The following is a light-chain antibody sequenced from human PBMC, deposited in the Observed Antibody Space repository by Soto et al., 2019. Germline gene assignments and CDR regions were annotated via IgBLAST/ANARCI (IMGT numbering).Light chain of an antibody. Sequence: EIVMTQSPATLSVSPGERATLSCRATQGIGTNLAWYQQRPGQAPRLLIYGASTRATSIPDRFSGRGSGTEFTLSMSSLQSEDFAVYYCQQYNYWPITFGQGTRLEIK. J-gene: IGKJ5*01. CDR1: QGIGTN. CDR3: QQYNYWPIT. V-gene: IGKV3D-15*01. CDR2: GAS.